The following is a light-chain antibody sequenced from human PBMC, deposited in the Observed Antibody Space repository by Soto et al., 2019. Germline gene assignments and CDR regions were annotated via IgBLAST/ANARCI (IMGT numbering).Light chain of an antibody. CDR2: GAS. CDR3: LQYNGYAWT. J-gene: IGKJ1*01. CDR1: QSVSSN. Sequence: EIVMTQSPATLSVSPGERATLSCRASQSVSSNLAWYQQKPGQAPRLLIYGASTRATGIPARFSGSGSGTEFTLTISSLQSEDFATYFCLQYNGYAWTFGQGTEVEIK. V-gene: IGKV3-15*01.